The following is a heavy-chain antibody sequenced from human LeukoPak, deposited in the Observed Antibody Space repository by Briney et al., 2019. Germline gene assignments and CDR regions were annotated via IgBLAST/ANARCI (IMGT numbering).Heavy chain of an antibody. D-gene: IGHD3-3*01. Sequence: GESLKISCKGSGYSFTSYWIGWVRQMPGKGLERMGIIYPGDSDTRYSPSFQGQVTISADKSISTAYLQWSSLKASDTAMYYCARRQRGVFGVLEGFDPWGQGTLVTVSS. CDR3: ARRQRGVFGVLEGFDP. J-gene: IGHJ5*02. CDR1: GYSFTSYW. CDR2: IYPGDSDT. V-gene: IGHV5-51*01.